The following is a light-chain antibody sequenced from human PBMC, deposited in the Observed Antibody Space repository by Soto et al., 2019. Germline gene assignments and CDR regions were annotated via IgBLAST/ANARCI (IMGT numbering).Light chain of an antibody. J-gene: IGKJ4*01. CDR3: QQRTNWPPLT. CDR2: DAS. Sequence: EIVLTQSPATLSLSPGDRAILSCRASQSVGTYLAWYQQKPGQPPRLLIYDASIRATGIPARFSGSGSGTDFTLSISSLEPEDFAVYYCQQRTNWPPLTFGGGTKVEIK. CDR1: QSVGTY. V-gene: IGKV3-11*01.